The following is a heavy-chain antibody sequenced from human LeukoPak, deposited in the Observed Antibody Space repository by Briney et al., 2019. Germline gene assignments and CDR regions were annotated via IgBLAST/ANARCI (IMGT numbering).Heavy chain of an antibody. D-gene: IGHD5-18*01. CDR3: AKDLGRYSHGYFDY. CDR2: ISGSGGST. CDR1: GVTFSSYA. V-gene: IGHV3-23*01. Sequence: GGSLRLSCAASGVTFSSYAMSWVRQAPGKGLEWVSSISGSGGSTYYADSVKGRFTISRDNSKNTLYLQMNCLRAEDTAIYYCAKDLGRYSHGYFDYWGQGTLVTVSS. J-gene: IGHJ4*02.